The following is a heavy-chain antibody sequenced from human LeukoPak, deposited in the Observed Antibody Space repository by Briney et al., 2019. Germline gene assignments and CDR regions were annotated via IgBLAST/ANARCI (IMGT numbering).Heavy chain of an antibody. J-gene: IGHJ1*01. CDR2: INSDGSTT. CDR1: GFTFISYW. CDR3: AKDQSQ. V-gene: IGHV3-74*01. Sequence: PGGSLRLSCAASGFTFISYWMHWVRQAPGKGLVWVSRINSDGSTTSYAASVKGRSTISRDTAKNTLYLQMNSLRAVDTAVYYCAKDQSQWGQGTLVIVSS.